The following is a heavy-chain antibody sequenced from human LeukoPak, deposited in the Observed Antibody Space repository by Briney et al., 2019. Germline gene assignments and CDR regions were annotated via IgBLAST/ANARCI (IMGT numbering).Heavy chain of an antibody. J-gene: IGHJ4*02. CDR3: ARDGGSYYFDY. CDR1: GYSITSGYY. D-gene: IGHD1-26*01. Sequence: PSETLSLTCTVSGYSITSGYYWGWIRQPPGKGLEWIGSISHSGSTNNNPSLRSRVTKSVDTSKNQFSLKVRSVTAADTAVYYCARDGGSYYFDYWGQGTLVTVSP. CDR2: ISHSGST. V-gene: IGHV4-38-2*02.